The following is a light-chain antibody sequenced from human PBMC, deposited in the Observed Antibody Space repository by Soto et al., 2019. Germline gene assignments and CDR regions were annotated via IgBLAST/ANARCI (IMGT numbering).Light chain of an antibody. V-gene: IGLV2-14*01. CDR1: SSDVGGYNY. CDR2: DVS. J-gene: IGLJ2*01. CDR3: SSYTSSSTRV. Sequence: ALTQPASVSGSPGQSITISCTGTSSDVGGYNYVSWYQQHPGKAPKLMIYDVSNRPSGVSNRFSGSKSGNTASLTISGLQAEDEADYYCSSYTSSSTRVFGGGTKVTVL.